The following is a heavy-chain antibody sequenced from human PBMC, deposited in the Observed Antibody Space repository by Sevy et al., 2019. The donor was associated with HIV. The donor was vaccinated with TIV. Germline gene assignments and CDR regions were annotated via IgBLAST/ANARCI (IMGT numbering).Heavy chain of an antibody. V-gene: IGHV3-23*01. CDR2: ISASGGST. J-gene: IGHJ1*01. Sequence: GGSLRLSCAASGFTFSGYVMSWVRQAPGKGLEWVSGISASGGSTYYADSVKGRFTVSRDNAKNTLYLEMNSLRAEDTAVYYCAKDASSSWTGGTFQHWGQGTLVTVSS. D-gene: IGHD6-13*01. CDR3: AKDASSSWTGGTFQH. CDR1: GFTFSGYV.